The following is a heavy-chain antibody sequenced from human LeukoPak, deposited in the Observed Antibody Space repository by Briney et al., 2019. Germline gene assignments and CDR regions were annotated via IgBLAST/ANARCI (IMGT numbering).Heavy chain of an antibody. CDR2: IIPIFGTA. D-gene: IGHD2-15*01. CDR3: ARGYCSGGSCYSVIFDY. J-gene: IGHJ4*02. Sequence: GSSVKVSCKASGGTFSSYAISWVRQAPGQGLEWMGRIIPIFGTANYAQKFQGRVTITTDESTSTAYMELSSLRSEDTAVYYCARGYCSGGSCYSVIFDYWGQGTLVTVSS. V-gene: IGHV1-69*05. CDR1: GGTFSSYA.